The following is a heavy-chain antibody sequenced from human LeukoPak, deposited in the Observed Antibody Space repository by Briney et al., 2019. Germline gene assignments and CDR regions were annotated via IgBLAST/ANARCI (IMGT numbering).Heavy chain of an antibody. J-gene: IGHJ6*03. CDR2: IYSSGNT. V-gene: IGHV4-59*01. CDR1: GGSISGYF. Sequence: PSETLSLTCCVSGGSISGYFWSWLRQPPGKGLEWIGYIYSSGNTNYNSSLKSRRTISIDTSKKQFSLRLNSVTAADTAVYYCARFQSNAIGYMDVWGKGTTVTVSS. CDR3: ARFQSNAIGYMDV. D-gene: IGHD2-21*01.